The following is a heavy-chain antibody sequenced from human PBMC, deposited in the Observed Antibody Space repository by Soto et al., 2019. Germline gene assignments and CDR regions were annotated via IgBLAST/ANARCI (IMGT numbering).Heavy chain of an antibody. D-gene: IGHD3-22*01. CDR1: GFTFSSYA. J-gene: IGHJ3*02. CDR3: ARDGQNDDSSGYYLGGIAFDI. Sequence: QVQLVESGGGVVQPGRSLRLSCAASGFTFSSYAMHWVRQAPGKGLEWVAVISYDGSNKYYADSVKGRFTISRDNSKNTLYLQMNSLRAEDTAVYYCARDGQNDDSSGYYLGGIAFDIWGQGTMVTVSS. CDR2: ISYDGSNK. V-gene: IGHV3-30-3*01.